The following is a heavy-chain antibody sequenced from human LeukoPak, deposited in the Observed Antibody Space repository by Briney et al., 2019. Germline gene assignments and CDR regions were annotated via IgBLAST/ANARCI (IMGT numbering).Heavy chain of an antibody. Sequence: ASVKVSCKVSGYTLTELSMHWVRQAPGQGLERMGWINTNTGNPTYAQGFTGRFVFSLDTSVSTAYLQISSLKAEDTAVYYCARSSGSDYWGQGTLVTVSS. CDR2: INTNTGNP. J-gene: IGHJ4*02. CDR1: GYTLTELS. V-gene: IGHV7-4-1*02. CDR3: ARSSGSDY.